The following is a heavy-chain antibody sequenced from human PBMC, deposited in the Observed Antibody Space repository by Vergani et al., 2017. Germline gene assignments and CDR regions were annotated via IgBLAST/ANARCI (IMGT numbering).Heavy chain of an antibody. D-gene: IGHD2-15*01. J-gene: IGHJ4*02. V-gene: IGHV4-61*02. CDR2: IHTSGST. Sequence: QVQLQESGPGLVKPSQTLSLTCTVSGGSINSHNYYWSWIRQPAGKGLEWIGRIHTSGSTNYKPSLKSRVTMSEDTSKNQFSLNLTSVTAADTAVYFCARGSCLGGSCYKPLFDYWVQGILVTVSS. CDR1: GGSINSHNYY. CDR3: ARGSCLGGSCYKPLFDY.